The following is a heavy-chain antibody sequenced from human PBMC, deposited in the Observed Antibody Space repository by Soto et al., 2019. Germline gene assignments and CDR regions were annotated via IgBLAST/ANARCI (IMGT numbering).Heavy chain of an antibody. CDR1: GGSISSSSYY. CDR2: IYYSGST. J-gene: IGHJ6*02. V-gene: IGHV4-39*01. D-gene: IGHD4-17*01. CDR3: ARHRDYGDETYYYYGMDV. Sequence: PSETLSLTCTVSGGSISSSSYYWGWIRQPPGKGQEWIGSIYYSGSTYYIPSLKSRVSISLDTSKNQFSLKLSSVTAADTAVYYCARHRDYGDETYYYYGMDVWGQGTTVTVSS.